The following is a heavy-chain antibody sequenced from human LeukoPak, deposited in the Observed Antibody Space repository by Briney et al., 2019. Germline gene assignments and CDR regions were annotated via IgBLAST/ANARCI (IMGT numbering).Heavy chain of an antibody. CDR2: ISGSGDST. Sequence: PGGSLRLSCAASRFAFSGYTMTWVRQAPEMGLEWVSGISGSGDSTYYADSVKGRFTISRDNSKNTLYLQMNSLRAEDTAVYYCARFVNGYCSSTSCSGDDAFDIWGQGTMVTVSS. CDR3: ARFVNGYCSSTSCSGDDAFDI. V-gene: IGHV3-23*01. D-gene: IGHD2-2*01. CDR1: RFAFSGYT. J-gene: IGHJ3*02.